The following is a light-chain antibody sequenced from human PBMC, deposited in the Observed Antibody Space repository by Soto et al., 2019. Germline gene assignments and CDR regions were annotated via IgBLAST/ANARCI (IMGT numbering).Light chain of an antibody. CDR3: LHHNSYPLT. Sequence: DIEMTQSPSSLSASVGDRVTITCRASQGIRNDLGWYQQKPAKAPERLIYGASSLQSGVPSRFSGSAAGTVFTLTISILQPEDFATYYCLHHNSYPLTFGGGTKVEIK. CDR1: QGIRND. CDR2: GAS. V-gene: IGKV1-17*01. J-gene: IGKJ4*01.